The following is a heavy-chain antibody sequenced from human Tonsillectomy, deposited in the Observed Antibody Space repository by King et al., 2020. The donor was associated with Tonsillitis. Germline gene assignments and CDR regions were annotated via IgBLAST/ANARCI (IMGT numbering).Heavy chain of an antibody. Sequence: ITLKESGPTLVKPTQTLTLTCTFSGFSLSSSGVGVGWIRHPPGNALEWLALIYCDDDKLYSLSLKSRLTSTKDTSQNQVVLTITNMDPVDTATNDCAHQGDIVTGYDYWGQGTLVTVAS. D-gene: IGHD3-9*01. CDR2: IYCDDDK. J-gene: IGHJ4*02. CDR1: GFSLSSSGVG. V-gene: IGHV2-5*02. CDR3: AHQGDIVTGYDY.